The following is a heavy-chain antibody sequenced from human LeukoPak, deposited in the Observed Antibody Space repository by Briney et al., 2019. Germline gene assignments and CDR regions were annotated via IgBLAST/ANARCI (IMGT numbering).Heavy chain of an antibody. D-gene: IGHD3-3*01. CDR3: AKGGITIFGVVEGGFDY. CDR2: ISGSGGST. CDR1: GIIVRTST. J-gene: IGHJ4*02. V-gene: IGHV3-23*01. Sequence: PGGSLRLSCVASGIIVRTSTMIWVRQAPGKGLEWVSAISGSGGSTYYADSVKGRFTISRDNSKNTLYLQMNSLRAEDTAVYYCAKGGITIFGVVEGGFDYWGQGTLVTVSS.